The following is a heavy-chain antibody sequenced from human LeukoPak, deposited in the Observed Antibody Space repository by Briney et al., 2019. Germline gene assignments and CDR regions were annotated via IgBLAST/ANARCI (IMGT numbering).Heavy chain of an antibody. CDR3: ARDPSNTSGWYIYFDY. CDR1: GYTFTTYG. Sequence: ASVKVSCKASGYTFTTYGVSWVRQAPGQGLEWMGWISGYDGNTNYAQKLRGRVTMTTDTSTSTAYMELRSLRSDDTAVYYCARDPSNTSGWYIYFDYWGQGTLVTVSS. V-gene: IGHV1-18*01. D-gene: IGHD6-19*01. CDR2: ISGYDGNT. J-gene: IGHJ4*02.